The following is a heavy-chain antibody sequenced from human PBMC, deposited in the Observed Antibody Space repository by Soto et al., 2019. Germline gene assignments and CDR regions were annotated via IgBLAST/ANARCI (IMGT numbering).Heavy chain of an antibody. CDR1: GGSISSSNW. Sequence: PSETLSLTCAVSGGSISSSNWWSWVCQPPGKGLEWIGEIYHIGSTNYNPSLKSRVTISVDKSKNQFSLKLSSVTAADTAVYYCARDINDSSGYYRTGAFDIWGQGTIVTVSS. J-gene: IGHJ3*02. D-gene: IGHD3-22*01. CDR3: ARDINDSSGYYRTGAFDI. CDR2: IYHIGST. V-gene: IGHV4-4*02.